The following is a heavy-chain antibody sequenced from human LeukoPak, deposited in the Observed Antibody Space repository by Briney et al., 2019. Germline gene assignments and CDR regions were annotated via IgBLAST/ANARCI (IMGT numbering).Heavy chain of an antibody. CDR3: AKTDGYCSSISCYSNFDY. D-gene: IGHD2-2*03. J-gene: IGHJ4*02. CDR1: GFAVSSNH. CDR2: IFNGGST. Sequence: PGGSLRLSCAASGFAVSSNHMNWVRQAPGKGLEWVSVIFNGGSTYYADSVKGRFTISRDNAKNPLYLQMNSLRAEDTALYYCAKTDGYCSSISCYSNFDYWGQGTLVTVSS. V-gene: IGHV3-53*05.